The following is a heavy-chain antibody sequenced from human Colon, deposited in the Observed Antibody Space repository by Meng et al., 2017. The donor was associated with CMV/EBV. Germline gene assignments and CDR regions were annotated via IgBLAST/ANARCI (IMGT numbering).Heavy chain of an antibody. V-gene: IGHV2-5*01. J-gene: IGHJ4*02. CDR3: ASTSPGLAAAGTVYFDF. Sequence: SGPTLVKPTQTPTLTCTFSGFTFSTSGVAVAWIRQPPGKALEWLALIYWNDEKRYSPSLKSRLTITTDTSKNQVVLTMTVMDPADTATYYCASTSPGLAAAGTVYFDFWGQGTRVTVSS. CDR1: GFTFSTSGVA. D-gene: IGHD6-25*01. CDR2: IYWNDEK.